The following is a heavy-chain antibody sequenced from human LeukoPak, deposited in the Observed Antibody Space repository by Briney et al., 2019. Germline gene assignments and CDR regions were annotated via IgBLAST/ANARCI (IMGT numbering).Heavy chain of an antibody. CDR1: GFTFSDYY. CDR2: ISSSGSII. V-gene: IGHV3-11*04. D-gene: IGHD1-26*01. Sequence: PGGSLRLSCAASGFTFSDYYMSWIRQAPGKGLEWVSYISSSGSIIYYADSVKGRFTISRDNARNSLYLQMNSLRAEDTAVYYCARDPYSGTYGDTYYYYMDVWGKGTTVTISS. CDR3: ARDPYSGTYGDTYYYYMDV. J-gene: IGHJ6*03.